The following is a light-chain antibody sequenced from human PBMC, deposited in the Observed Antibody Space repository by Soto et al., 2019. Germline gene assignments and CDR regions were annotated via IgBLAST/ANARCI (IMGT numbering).Light chain of an antibody. Sequence: EIVMTQSPATLSLSPGERATPSCRASQSVSNNLAWYQQKPGQAPRLLIYGASTRATGIPARFSGSGSGTEFTLTISSLQSEDFAVYYCQQSNDWWTFGQGTKVDIK. CDR2: GAS. V-gene: IGKV3-15*01. J-gene: IGKJ1*01. CDR3: QQSNDWWT. CDR1: QSVSNN.